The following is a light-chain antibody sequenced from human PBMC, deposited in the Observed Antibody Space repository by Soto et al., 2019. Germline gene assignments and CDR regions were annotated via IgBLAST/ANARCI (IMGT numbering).Light chain of an antibody. CDR1: QSVSSY. J-gene: IGKJ1*01. V-gene: IGKV3-11*01. CDR3: QQRNCWPHT. CDR2: DAS. Sequence: CPATLTESPEDIAAPACRASQSVSSYLDWYQQKPGKAPRLLIYDASSMDSGIPARFSGSGSGTDFTLTISSLEPEDFAIYYCQQRNCWPHTFGQGTKVDIK.